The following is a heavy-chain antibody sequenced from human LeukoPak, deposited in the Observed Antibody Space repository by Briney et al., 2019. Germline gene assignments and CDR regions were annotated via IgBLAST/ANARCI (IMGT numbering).Heavy chain of an antibody. V-gene: IGHV4-34*01. J-gene: IGHJ6*03. CDR3: ARVDTGAMDV. Sequence: PSETLSLTCAVYGGSFSGYYWSWIRQPPGKGLEWIGEINHSGSTNYNPSLKSRVTISVDTSKNQFSLKLSSVTAADTAVYYCARVDTGAMDVWGKGTTVTVSS. CDR2: INHSGST. CDR1: GGSFSGYY. D-gene: IGHD5-18*01.